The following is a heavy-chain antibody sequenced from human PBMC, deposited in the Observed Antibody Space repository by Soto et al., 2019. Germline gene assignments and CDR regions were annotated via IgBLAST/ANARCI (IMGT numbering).Heavy chain of an antibody. CDR1: GGTFSSYA. CDR2: IIPIFGTA. CDR3: AGGTVTTDYYYYGMDV. J-gene: IGHJ6*02. D-gene: IGHD4-17*01. V-gene: IGHV1-69*01. Sequence: QVQLVQSGAEVKKPGSSVKVSCKASGGTFSSYAISWVRQAPGQGLEWMGGIIPIFGTANYAQKFQGRVTITADESTSTADMELSSLRSEDTAVYYCAGGTVTTDYYYYGMDVWGQGTTVTVSS.